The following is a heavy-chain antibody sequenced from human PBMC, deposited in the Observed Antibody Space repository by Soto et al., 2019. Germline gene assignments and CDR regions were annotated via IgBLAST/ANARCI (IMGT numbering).Heavy chain of an antibody. CDR1: GGSISSSSFH. J-gene: IGHJ5*02. V-gene: IGHV4-39*01. D-gene: IGHD6-13*01. CDR3: ARRERAAGTDWWFDP. Sequence: QLQLQESGPGLVKPSETLSLTCTVSGGSISSSSFHWGWIRQPPGKGLEWIGSIYYSGTTYYSPSLKSRVTISVDTSKNQSSLKLSSVTAADTAVYYCARRERAAGTDWWFDPWGQGTLVTVSS. CDR2: IYYSGTT.